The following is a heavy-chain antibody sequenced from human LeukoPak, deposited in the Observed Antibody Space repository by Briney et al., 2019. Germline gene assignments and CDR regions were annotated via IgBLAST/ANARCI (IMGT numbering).Heavy chain of an antibody. CDR1: GFTFSNYA. J-gene: IGHJ4*02. CDR2: ISGSSDST. CDR3: AKEKQRNFDY. V-gene: IGHV3-23*01. Sequence: GGSLRLSCAASGFTFSNYAMSWVRQAPGKGLEWVSGISGSSDSTYYGDSVKGRFTISRDNSKNTLYLQMNSLRAEDTAVYYCAKEKQRNFDYWGQGTLVTVSS.